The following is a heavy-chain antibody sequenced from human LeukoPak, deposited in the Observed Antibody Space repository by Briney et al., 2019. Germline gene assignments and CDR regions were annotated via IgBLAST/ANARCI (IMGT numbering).Heavy chain of an antibody. J-gene: IGHJ4*02. CDR3: AKCRIIAAAFGFFDY. Sequence: GGSLRLSCAASGFTFTNAWMTWVRQAPGKGLEWVAVISYDGNNQYYADSLKGRFTISRDNSKNTLYLEMNSLTAEDTAVYYCAKCRIIAAAFGFFDYWGQGTLVTVSS. V-gene: IGHV3-30*18. CDR2: ISYDGNNQ. D-gene: IGHD2-15*01. CDR1: GFTFTNAW.